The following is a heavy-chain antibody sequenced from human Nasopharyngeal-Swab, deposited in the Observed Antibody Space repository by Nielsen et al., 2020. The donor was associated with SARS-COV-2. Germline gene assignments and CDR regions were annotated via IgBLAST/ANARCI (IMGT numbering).Heavy chain of an antibody. Sequence: GESLKLSCASSGFTFNNYNFNLVRQAPGKGLELVSSIISSSSYLYYPHSVKCRFTISRDNAKNSLYLQMNSLRAEDTAVYYCARQSYYYDSSGYYYVPVHSTAFDIWGQGTMVTVSS. CDR1: GFTFNNYN. CDR2: IISSSSYL. CDR3: ARQSYYYDSSGYYYVPVHSTAFDI. J-gene: IGHJ3*02. V-gene: IGHV3-21*01. D-gene: IGHD3-22*01.